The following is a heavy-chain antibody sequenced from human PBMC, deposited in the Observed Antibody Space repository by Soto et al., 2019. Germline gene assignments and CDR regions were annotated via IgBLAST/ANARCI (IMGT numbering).Heavy chain of an antibody. Sequence: PSETLSLTCTVSGGSISSYYWSWIRQPPGKGLEWIGYIYYSGSTNYNPSLKSRVTISVDTSKNQFSLKLSSVTAADTAVYYCARAFQYSTEGDWFDPWGQGTLVTVSS. CDR3: ARAFQYSTEGDWFDP. CDR1: GGSISSYY. V-gene: IGHV4-59*01. D-gene: IGHD6-6*01. CDR2: IYYSGST. J-gene: IGHJ5*02.